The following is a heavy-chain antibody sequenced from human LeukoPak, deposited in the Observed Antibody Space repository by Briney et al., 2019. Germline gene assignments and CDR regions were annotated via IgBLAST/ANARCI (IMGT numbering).Heavy chain of an antibody. CDR1: GFTFSSYA. J-gene: IGHJ4*02. D-gene: IGHD2-2*02. Sequence: PGGSLGLSCAASGFTFSSYAMHWVRQAPGKGLEWVAVISYDGSNKYYADSVKGRFTISRDNSKNTLYLQMNSLRAEDTAVYYCASGPAAILGFDYWGQGTLVTVSS. V-gene: IGHV3-30-3*01. CDR2: ISYDGSNK. CDR3: ASGPAAILGFDY.